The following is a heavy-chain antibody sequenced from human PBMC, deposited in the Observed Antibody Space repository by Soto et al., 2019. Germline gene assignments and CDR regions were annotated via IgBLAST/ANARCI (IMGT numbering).Heavy chain of an antibody. CDR2: IYYSGST. D-gene: IGHD5-18*01. CDR1: GGSISSSSYY. V-gene: IGHV4-39*01. CDR3: ARIVGYSYGFTNY. J-gene: IGHJ4*02. Sequence: QLQLQESGPGLVKPSETLSLTCTVSGGSISSSSYYWGWIRQPPGKGLEWIGSIYYSGSTYYNPSLKSRVTIPLDTSKNQFSLKLSSVTAADTAVYYCARIVGYSYGFTNYWGKGTLVTVSS.